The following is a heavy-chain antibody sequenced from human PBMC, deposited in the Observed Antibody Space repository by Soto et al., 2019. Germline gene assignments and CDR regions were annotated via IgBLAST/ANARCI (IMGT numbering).Heavy chain of an antibody. J-gene: IGHJ5*02. Sequence: PSETLSLTCTVSGGSISSGGYYWSWIRQHPGKGLEWIGYIYYSGSTYYNPSLKSRVTISVDTSKNQFSLKLSSVTAADTAVYYCARSLILEPPRGWFDPWGQGTLVTVSS. CDR1: GGSISSGGYY. CDR2: IYYSGST. D-gene: IGHD3-3*01. CDR3: ARSLILEPPRGWFDP. V-gene: IGHV4-31*03.